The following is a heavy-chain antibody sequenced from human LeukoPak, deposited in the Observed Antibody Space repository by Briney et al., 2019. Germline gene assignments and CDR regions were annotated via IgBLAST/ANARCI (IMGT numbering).Heavy chain of an antibody. Sequence: ASVKVSCKASGYAFTNYAISWVRQAPGQGLEWMGWISVYNGNTNYAQKLQGRVTMTADTSTTTAYMELRSLRSDDTAVYYCARDCDRSGYFCYWGQGTLVTAS. J-gene: IGHJ4*02. D-gene: IGHD3-22*01. V-gene: IGHV1-18*01. CDR3: ARDCDRSGYFCY. CDR2: ISVYNGNT. CDR1: GYAFTNYA.